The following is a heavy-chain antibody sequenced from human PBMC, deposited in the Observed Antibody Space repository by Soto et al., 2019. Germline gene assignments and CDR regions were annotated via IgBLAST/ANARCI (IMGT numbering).Heavy chain of an antibody. CDR3: AHSWASRRSWYYFDY. D-gene: IGHD6-13*01. J-gene: IGHJ4*02. V-gene: IGHV2-5*02. CDR2: IYWDDDK. CDR1: GFSLSTSGVG. Sequence: QITLKESGPTLVKPTQTLTLTCSFSGFSLSTSGVGVGWIRQPPGKALEWLALIYWDDDKRYSPSLKSRLTITKDTSKNQVVLTMTNMDPVDTATYYCAHSWASRRSWYYFDYWGQGTLVTVSS.